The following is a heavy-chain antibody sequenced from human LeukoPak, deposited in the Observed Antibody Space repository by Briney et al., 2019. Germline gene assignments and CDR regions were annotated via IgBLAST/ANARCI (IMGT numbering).Heavy chain of an antibody. Sequence: ASVKVSCKASGYTFTSYTIHWVRQAPGQRLEWKGWINAGNGNTKYSQEFQGRVTMTTDTSTSTAYMELRSLRSDDTAVYYCARVSGYDSEYLDYWGQGTLVTVSS. CDR3: ARVSGYDSEYLDY. CDR2: INAGNGNT. V-gene: IGHV1-3*01. D-gene: IGHD5-12*01. J-gene: IGHJ4*02. CDR1: GYTFTSYT.